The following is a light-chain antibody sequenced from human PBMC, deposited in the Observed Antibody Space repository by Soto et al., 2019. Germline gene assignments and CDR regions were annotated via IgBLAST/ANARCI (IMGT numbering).Light chain of an antibody. CDR2: VNRDGRH. V-gene: IGLV4-69*01. CDR3: QTWGTGIHVV. Sequence: QPVLTQSPSASASLGASVKLTCTLSSGHSSYAIAWHQQQPEKGPRYLMKVNRDGRHNKGDGIPDRFSGSSSGAERYLTISSLQSEDEADYYCQTWGTGIHVVFGGGTKLTVL. CDR1: SGHSSYA. J-gene: IGLJ2*01.